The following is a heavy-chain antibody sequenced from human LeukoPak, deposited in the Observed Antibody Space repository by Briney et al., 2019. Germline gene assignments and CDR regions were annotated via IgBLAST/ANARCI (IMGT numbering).Heavy chain of an antibody. V-gene: IGHV1-2*02. CDR2: INPNTGGT. CDR3: ARVAARGSYFFGY. CDR1: GYTFSGYY. Sequence: ASVKVSCKASGYTFSGYYIHWVRQAPGQGLEWMGWINPNTGGTKYAQKFQDRVTMTRDTSISTAYMELSRLRSDDTAVYYCARVAARGSYFFGYWGQGTLVTVSS. D-gene: IGHD1-26*01. J-gene: IGHJ4*02.